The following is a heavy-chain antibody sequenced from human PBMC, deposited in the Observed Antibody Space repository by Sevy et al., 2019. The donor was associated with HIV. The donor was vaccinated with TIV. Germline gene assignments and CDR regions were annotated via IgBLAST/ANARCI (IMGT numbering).Heavy chain of an antibody. CDR2: ISSSGSTI. CDR3: ARVRRGYSYGRYGMDV. CDR1: GFTFSDYY. J-gene: IGHJ6*02. D-gene: IGHD5-18*01. Sequence: GGSLRLSCAASGFTFSDYYMSWIRQAPGKGLEWVSYISSSGSTIYYAASVKGRFTISRDNAKNSLYLQMNSLRAEDTAVYYCARVRRGYSYGRYGMDVWGQGTTVTVSS. V-gene: IGHV3-11*01.